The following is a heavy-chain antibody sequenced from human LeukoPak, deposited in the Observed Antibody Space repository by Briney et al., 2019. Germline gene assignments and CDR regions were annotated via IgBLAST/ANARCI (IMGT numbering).Heavy chain of an antibody. CDR1: GGSISSYY. Sequence: SDTLSLTCTVSGGSISSYYWNWIRQPPGKGLEWIVYIYYSGSIHYSPSLKSRVTISVDTSKNQFSLKLTSVTAADTAVYYCARDWSRQQLDFWGLGTLVTVSS. V-gene: IGHV4-30-4*02. J-gene: IGHJ4*02. CDR3: ARDWSRQQLDF. CDR2: IYYSGSI. D-gene: IGHD6-13*01.